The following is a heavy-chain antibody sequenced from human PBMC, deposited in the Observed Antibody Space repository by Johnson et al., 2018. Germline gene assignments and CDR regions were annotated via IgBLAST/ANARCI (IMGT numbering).Heavy chain of an antibody. CDR3: ARVPSPYCSGGSCYYYDGMDV. CDR1: GGTFSSYA. Sequence: QVQLVQSGAEVKKPGSSVKVSCKASGGTFSSYAISWVRQAPGQGLEWMGGIIPIFGTANYAQKFQGRVTITADESTSTAYMELSRLRTEDTAVYSCARVPSPYCSGGSCYYYDGMDVWGQGTTVTVSS. V-gene: IGHV1-69*01. CDR2: IIPIFGTA. D-gene: IGHD2-15*01. J-gene: IGHJ6*02.